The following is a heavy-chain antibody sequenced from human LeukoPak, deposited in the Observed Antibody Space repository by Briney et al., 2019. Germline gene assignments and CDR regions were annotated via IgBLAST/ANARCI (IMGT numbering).Heavy chain of an antibody. V-gene: IGHV3-66*02. CDR1: GFTVSSNY. CDR2: IYSGGST. J-gene: IGHJ4*02. Sequence: SGGSLRLSCAASGFTVSSNYMSWVRQAPGKGLEWVSVIYSGGSTYYADSVKGRFTISRDNSKNTLYLQMNSLRAEDTAVYYCANILAAIPSGDYFDYWGQGTLVTVSS. D-gene: IGHD2-15*01. CDR3: ANILAAIPSGDYFDY.